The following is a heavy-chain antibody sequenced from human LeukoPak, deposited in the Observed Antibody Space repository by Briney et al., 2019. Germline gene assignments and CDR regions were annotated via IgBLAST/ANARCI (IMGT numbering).Heavy chain of an antibody. CDR1: GFTFSSYA. D-gene: IGHD6-6*01. CDR3: AKDFFYSSSPYYFDY. V-gene: IGHV3-23*01. J-gene: IGHJ4*02. Sequence: GGSLRLSCAASGFTFSSYAMSWVRQAPGKGLEWVSAISGSGGSTYYADSVKGRFTISRDNSKNTLYLQMNSLRAEDTAVYYCAKDFFYSSSPYYFDYWGQGTLVTVSS. CDR2: ISGSGGST.